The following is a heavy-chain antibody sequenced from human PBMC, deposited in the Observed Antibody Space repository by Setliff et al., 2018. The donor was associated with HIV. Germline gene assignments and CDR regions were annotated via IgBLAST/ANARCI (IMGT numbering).Heavy chain of an antibody. CDR2: IYYSGST. D-gene: IGHD3-10*01. CDR1: GGAMRSNIYY. V-gene: IGHV4-61*05. J-gene: IGHJ3*02. CDR3: ARSMHYPGDDAFDI. Sequence: PSETLSLTCAGSGGAMRSNIYYWGWIRQPPGKGLEGIGYIYYSGSTYYNPSLKSRVTMSVDTSKNQFSLNLSSVTAADTAVYYCARSMHYPGDDAFDIWGQGTMVTVSS.